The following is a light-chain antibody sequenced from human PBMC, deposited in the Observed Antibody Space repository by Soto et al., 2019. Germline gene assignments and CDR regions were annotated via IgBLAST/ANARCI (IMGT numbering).Light chain of an antibody. V-gene: IGKV1-16*01. Sequence: DIQMTQSPSSLSASVGDRVTITCRASQGISNYLVWLQQKPGKAPKSLIYGASSLHSGVPSRFSGSGSGTHFTLTISGLQRDDFAIYCCQHYDGYPQTFGQGTRLEIK. CDR3: QHYDGYPQT. CDR1: QGISNY. J-gene: IGKJ5*01. CDR2: GAS.